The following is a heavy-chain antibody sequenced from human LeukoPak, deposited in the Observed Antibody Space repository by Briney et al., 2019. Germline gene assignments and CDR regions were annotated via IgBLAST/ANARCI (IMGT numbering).Heavy chain of an antibody. V-gene: IGHV1-2*02. CDR3: ARGTRGSYSSIHD. J-gene: IGHJ4*02. D-gene: IGHD1-26*01. CDR1: GYTFSDYY. CDR2: INPNSGGT. Sequence: ASVKVSCKASGYTFSDYYIHWVRQAPGQGLEWVGWINPNSGGTDSAQKLQGRVTMTRDTSISATYMELRALTSDDTAVYYCARGTRGSYSSIHDWGQGTLVTVSS.